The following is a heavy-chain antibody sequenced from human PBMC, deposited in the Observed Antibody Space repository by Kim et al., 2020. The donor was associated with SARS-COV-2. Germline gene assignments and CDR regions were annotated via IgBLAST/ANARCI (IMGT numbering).Heavy chain of an antibody. CDR1: GFTFGDYA. D-gene: IGHD2-2*01. V-gene: IGHV3-9*01. J-gene: IGHJ6*02. Sequence: GGSLRLSCAASGFTFGDYAMHWVRQAPGKGLEWVSGISWNSGSIGYADSVKGRFTISRDNAKNSLYLQMNSLRAEDTALYYCAKGGSWFVVVPAAATYYYYGMDVWGQGTTVTVSS. CDR3: AKGGSWFVVVPAAATYYYYGMDV. CDR2: ISWNSGSI.